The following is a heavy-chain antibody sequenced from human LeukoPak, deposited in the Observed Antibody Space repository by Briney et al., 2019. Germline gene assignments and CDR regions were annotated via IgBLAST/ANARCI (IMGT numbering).Heavy chain of an antibody. J-gene: IGHJ6*03. Sequence: SVKVSCKASGGTFSSYAISWVRQAPGQGLEWMGRIIPIFGTANYAQKFQGRVTITTDESSSSAYMELRSLRSEDTAVYYCARDGPYSSSSSYYYSYMDVWGKGTTVTVSS. CDR3: ARDGPYSSSSSYYYSYMDV. V-gene: IGHV1-69*05. D-gene: IGHD6-6*01. CDR2: IIPIFGTA. CDR1: GGTFSSYA.